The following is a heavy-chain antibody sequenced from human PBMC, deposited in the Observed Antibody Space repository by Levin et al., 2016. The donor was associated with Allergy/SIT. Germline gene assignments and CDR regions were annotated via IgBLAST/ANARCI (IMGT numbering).Heavy chain of an antibody. V-gene: IGHV1-69*01. CDR3: ARDTGYGSGSYGGGGMDV. CDR2: IIPIFGTA. J-gene: IGHJ6*02. D-gene: IGHD3-10*01. Sequence: WVRQAPGQGLEWMGGIIPIFGTANYAQKFQGRVTITADESTSTAYMELSSLRSEDTAVYYCARDTGYGSGSYGGGGMDVWGQGTTVTVSS.